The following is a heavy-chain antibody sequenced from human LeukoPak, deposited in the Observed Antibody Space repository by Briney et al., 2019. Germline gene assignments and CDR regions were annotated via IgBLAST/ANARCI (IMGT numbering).Heavy chain of an antibody. V-gene: IGHV3-23*01. J-gene: IGHJ6*03. Sequence: GGSLRLSCAVSGFPFSDFAMSWGRQAPGKGLEWASHISGGGDKTYFADSVKGRFTISRGNSKNTLFLQMVSLRAEDTAVYYCAKFEGALLGNYYMDVWGKGTTVTVSS. CDR1: GFPFSDFA. CDR3: AKFEGALLGNYYMDV. CDR2: ISGGGDKT.